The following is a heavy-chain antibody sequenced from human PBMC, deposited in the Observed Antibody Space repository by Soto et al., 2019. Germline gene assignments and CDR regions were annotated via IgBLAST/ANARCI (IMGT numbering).Heavy chain of an antibody. V-gene: IGHV3-23*01. CDR3: AKDLHYDSSGSHSSDY. CDR1: GFTFSSYA. J-gene: IGHJ4*02. Sequence: EVQLLESGGGLVQPGGSLTISCAASGFTFSSYAMSWVRQAPGRGLQWVSAISGSGDRTYYADSVKGRFTIFRDNSKNTLFLQMNSLRAEDTDVYYCAKDLHYDSSGSHSSDYWGQGPLVTVSS. D-gene: IGHD3-22*01. CDR2: ISGSGDRT.